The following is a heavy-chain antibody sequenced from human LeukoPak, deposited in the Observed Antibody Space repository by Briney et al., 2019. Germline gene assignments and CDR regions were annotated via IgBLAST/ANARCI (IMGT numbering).Heavy chain of an antibody. CDR1: GYALTELS. D-gene: IGHD2-21*01. CDR2: FDPEDGET. J-gene: IGHJ3*02. CDR3: AIVVRNAFDI. Sequence: ASVKVSCKVSGYALTELSTHWVRQAPGKGLEWMGGFDPEDGETIYAQKFQGRVTMTEDTSTDTAYMELSSLRSEDTAVYYCAIVVRNAFDIWGQGTMVTVSS. V-gene: IGHV1-24*01.